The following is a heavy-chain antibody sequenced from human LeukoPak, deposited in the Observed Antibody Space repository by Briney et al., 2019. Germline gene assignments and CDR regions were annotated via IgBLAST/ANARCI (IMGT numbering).Heavy chain of an antibody. CDR2: INHSGST. J-gene: IGHJ4*02. CDR3: ARAPMATTPYYFDY. Sequence: SETLSLTCAVYGGSFSGYYWSWIRQAPGKGLEWIGEINHSGSTNYNPSLKSRVTISVDTSKNQFSLKLSSVTAADTAVYYCARAPMATTPYYFDYWGQGTLVTVSS. V-gene: IGHV4-34*01. CDR1: GGSFSGYY. D-gene: IGHD5-24*01.